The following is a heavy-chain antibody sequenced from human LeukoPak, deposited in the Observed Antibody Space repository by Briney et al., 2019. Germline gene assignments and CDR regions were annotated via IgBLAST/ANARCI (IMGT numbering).Heavy chain of an antibody. J-gene: IGHJ4*02. CDR2: ISYDGSNK. CDR3: ARDSSHYYDSSGYLDY. D-gene: IGHD3-22*01. Sequence: GGSLRLSCAASGFTFSSYAMHWVRQAPGKGLKWVAVISYDGSNKYYADSVKGRFTTSRDNSKNTLYLQMNSLRAEDTAVYYCARDSSHYYDSSGYLDYWGQGTLVTVSS. CDR1: GFTFSSYA. V-gene: IGHV3-30-3*01.